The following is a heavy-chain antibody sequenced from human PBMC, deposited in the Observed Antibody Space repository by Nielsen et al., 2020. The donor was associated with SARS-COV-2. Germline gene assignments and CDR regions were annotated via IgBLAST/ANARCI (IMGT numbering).Heavy chain of an antibody. CDR3: ARVDPDYSSSWDPPEYYFDY. D-gene: IGHD6-13*01. CDR1: GGSISSYY. V-gene: IGHV4-59*01. J-gene: IGHJ4*02. CDR2: IYYSGST. Sequence: SETLSLTCTVSGGSISSYYWSWIRQPPGKGLEWIGYIYYSGSTNYNPSLKSRVTISVDTSKNQFSLKLSSVTAADTAVYYCARVDPDYSSSWDPPEYYFDYWGQGTLVTVSS.